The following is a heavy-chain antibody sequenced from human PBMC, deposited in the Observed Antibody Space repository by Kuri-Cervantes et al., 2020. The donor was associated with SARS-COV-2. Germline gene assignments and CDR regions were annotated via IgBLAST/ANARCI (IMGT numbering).Heavy chain of an antibody. CDR2: IIPIFGTA. D-gene: IGHD3-3*01. V-gene: IGHV1-69*13. J-gene: IGHJ4*02. Sequence: SVKVSCKASGYTFTSYGISWVRQAPGQGLEWMGGIIPIFGTANYAQKFQGRVTITADESTSTAYMELSSLRSDDTAVYYCALSIVLRMYYFDYWGQGTLVTVSS. CDR1: GYTFTSYG. CDR3: ALSIVLRMYYFDY.